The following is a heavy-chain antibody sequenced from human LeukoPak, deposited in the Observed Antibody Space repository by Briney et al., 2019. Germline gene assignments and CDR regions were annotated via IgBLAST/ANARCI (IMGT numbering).Heavy chain of an antibody. Sequence: GGSLRLSCAASGFTVSSNYMSWVRQAPGKGLEWVSVIYSGGSTYYADSVKGRFTISRDNAKNSLYLQMNSLRAEDTALYYCAKDIRMAVAGLESYGMDVWGQGTTVTVSS. V-gene: IGHV3-53*05. CDR2: IYSGGST. D-gene: IGHD6-19*01. J-gene: IGHJ6*02. CDR1: GFTVSSNY. CDR3: AKDIRMAVAGLESYGMDV.